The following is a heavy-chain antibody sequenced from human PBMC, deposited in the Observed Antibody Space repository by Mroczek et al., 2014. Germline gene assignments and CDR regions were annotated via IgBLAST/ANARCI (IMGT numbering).Heavy chain of an antibody. V-gene: IGHV4-34*01. CDR2: INHSGST. D-gene: IGHD3-22*01. CDR3: ARPIRYYDSSGYGY. Sequence: QVQLQQWGAGLLKPSETLSLTCAVYGGSFSGYYWSWIRQPPGKGLEWIGEINHSGSTNYNPSLKSRVTISVDTSKNQFSLKLSSVTAADTAVYYCARPIRYYDSSGYGYWGQGTLVTVSS. J-gene: IGHJ4*02. CDR1: GGSFSGYY.